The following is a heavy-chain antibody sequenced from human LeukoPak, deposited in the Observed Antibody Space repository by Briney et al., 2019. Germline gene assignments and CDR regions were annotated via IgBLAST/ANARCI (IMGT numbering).Heavy chain of an antibody. CDR3: ARGRAVTPGIAPFDY. CDR1: GGTFSSYA. D-gene: IGHD6-13*01. CDR2: IIPIFGTA. J-gene: IGHJ4*02. Sequence: SVKVSCKASGGTFSSYAISWVRQAPGQGLEWMGGIIPIFGTANYAQKFQGRVTITADKSTSTAYMELSSLRSEDTAVYYCARGRAVTPGIAPFDYWGQGTLVTVSS. V-gene: IGHV1-69*06.